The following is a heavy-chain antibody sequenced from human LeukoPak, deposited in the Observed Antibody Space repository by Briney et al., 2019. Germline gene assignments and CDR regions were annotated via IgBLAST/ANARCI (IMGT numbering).Heavy chain of an antibody. CDR2: IYYSGST. D-gene: IGHD3-10*01. V-gene: IGHV4-39*01. J-gene: IGHJ5*02. Sequence: SETLSLTCTVSGGSISSSSYYWGWIRQPPGKGLEWIGSIYYSGSTYYNPSLKSRVTISVDTSKNQLSLKLSSVTAADTAVYYCATSPYYYGSGSYGPQLGWFDPWGQGTLVTVSS. CDR3: ATSPYYYGSGSYGPQLGWFDP. CDR1: GGSISSSSYY.